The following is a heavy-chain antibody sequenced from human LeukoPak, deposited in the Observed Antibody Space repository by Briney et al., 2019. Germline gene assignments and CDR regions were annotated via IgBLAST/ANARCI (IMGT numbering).Heavy chain of an antibody. Sequence: GGSLRLSCAASGFTFSSYATSWVRQAPGKGLEWVSAISGSGGGTYYADSVKGRFTISRDNSKNTLYLQMNSLRAEDTAVYYCAKGGGSFYDYWGQGTLVTVSS. CDR3: AKGGGSFYDY. D-gene: IGHD6-6*01. V-gene: IGHV3-23*01. CDR1: GFTFSSYA. CDR2: ISGSGGGT. J-gene: IGHJ4*02.